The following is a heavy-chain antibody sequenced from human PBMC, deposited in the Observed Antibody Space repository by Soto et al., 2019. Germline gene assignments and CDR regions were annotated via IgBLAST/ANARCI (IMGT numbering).Heavy chain of an antibody. V-gene: IGHV1-69*02. CDR3: ASNARDCSSTSGSVSLTAVGDY. CDR2: IIPILGIA. CDR1: GGTFSSYT. D-gene: IGHD2-2*01. J-gene: IGHJ4*02. Sequence: QVQLVQSGAEVKKPGSSVKVSCKASGGTFSSYTISWVRQAPGQGLEWMGRIIPILGIANYAQKFQGRVTITADKSTRTAYMELSSLRSEDTAVYYCASNARDCSSTSGSVSLTAVGDYWGQGTLVTVSS.